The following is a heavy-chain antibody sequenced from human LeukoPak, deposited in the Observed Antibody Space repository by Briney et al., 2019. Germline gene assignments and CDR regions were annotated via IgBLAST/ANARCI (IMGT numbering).Heavy chain of an antibody. Sequence: ASVKVSCKASGCTFTSYGISWVRQAPGQGLEWMGWISAYNGNTNYAQKLQGRVTMTTDTSTSTAYMELRSLRSDDTAVYYCARGGGEYYYDSSGYSHWGQGTLVTVSS. V-gene: IGHV1-18*01. D-gene: IGHD3-22*01. CDR2: ISAYNGNT. CDR1: GCTFTSYG. CDR3: ARGGGEYYYDSSGYSH. J-gene: IGHJ4*02.